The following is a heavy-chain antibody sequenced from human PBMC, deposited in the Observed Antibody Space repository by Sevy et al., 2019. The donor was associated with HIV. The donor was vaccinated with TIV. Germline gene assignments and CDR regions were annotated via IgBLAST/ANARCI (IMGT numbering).Heavy chain of an antibody. CDR1: GYTFSDSGYY. CDR3: AXESYDFWTGPVDYDYGMDV. V-gene: IGHV1-2*02. D-gene: IGHD3-3*01. CDR2: INPKSGAT. Sequence: ASVKVSCKASGYTFSDSGYYVHWVRQAPGQGLEWMGWINPKSGATNYEQKFQGRVTMTRDTSVSTANMGLNRLTSDETAVYYCAXESYDFWTGPVDYDYGMDVWGQGTTVTVSS. J-gene: IGHJ6*02.